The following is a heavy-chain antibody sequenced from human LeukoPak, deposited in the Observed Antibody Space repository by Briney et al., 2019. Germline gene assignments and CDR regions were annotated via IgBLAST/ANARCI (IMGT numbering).Heavy chain of an antibody. CDR3: ARDLSGYAFFDY. V-gene: IGHV3-21*01. D-gene: IGHD5-12*01. J-gene: IGHJ4*02. Sequence: PGGSLRLSCAASGFTLDDYGMSWVRQAPGKGLEWVSSISSSSSYIYYADSVKGRFTISRDNAKNSLYLQMNSLRAEDTAVYYCARDLSGYAFFDYWGQGTLVTVSS. CDR1: GFTLDDYG. CDR2: ISSSSSYI.